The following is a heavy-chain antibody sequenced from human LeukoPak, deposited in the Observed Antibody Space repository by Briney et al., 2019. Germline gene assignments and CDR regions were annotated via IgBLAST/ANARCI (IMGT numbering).Heavy chain of an antibody. CDR3: ARSRSGWYLHDAFDI. Sequence: PGGSLRLSCAASGFTVSSNYMSWVRQAPGKGLEWVSVIYSGGSTYYADSVKGRFTISRDNSKNTLYLQMNSLRAEDTAVYYCARSRSGWYLHDAFDIWGQGTMVTVSS. J-gene: IGHJ3*02. D-gene: IGHD6-19*01. CDR1: GFTVSSNY. V-gene: IGHV3-66*01. CDR2: IYSGGST.